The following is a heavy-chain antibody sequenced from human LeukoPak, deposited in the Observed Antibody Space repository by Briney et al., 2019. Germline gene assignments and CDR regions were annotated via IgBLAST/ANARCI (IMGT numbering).Heavy chain of an antibody. D-gene: IGHD1-1*01. J-gene: IGHJ5*02. V-gene: IGHV1-8*03. CDR2: MNPNSGNT. CDR3: ARDSLADWNDAGPFYNWFDP. Sequence: GASVKVSCKASGYTFTSYDINWVRQATGQGLEWMGWMNPNSGNTGYAQKFQGRVTITRNTSISTAYMELSSLRSEDTAVYYCARDSLADWNDAGPFYNWFDPWGQGTLVTVSS. CDR1: GYTFTSYD.